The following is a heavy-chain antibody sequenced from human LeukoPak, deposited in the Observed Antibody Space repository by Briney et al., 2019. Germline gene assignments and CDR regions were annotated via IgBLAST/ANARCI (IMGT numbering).Heavy chain of an antibody. D-gene: IGHD4-11*01. CDR1: GFTVSSNY. V-gene: IGHV3-66*01. CDR2: IYSGGST. CDR3: ARADYSNYPLPLFIY. J-gene: IGHJ4*02. Sequence: GGSLRLSCAAPGFTVSSNYMSWVRQAPGKGLEWVSVIYSGGSTYYADSVKGRFTISRDNSKNTLYLQMNSLRAEDTAVYYCARADYSNYPLPLFIYWGQGTLVTVSS.